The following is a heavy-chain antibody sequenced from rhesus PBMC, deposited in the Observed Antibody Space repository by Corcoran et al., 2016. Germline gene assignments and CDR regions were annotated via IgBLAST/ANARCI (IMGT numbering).Heavy chain of an antibody. D-gene: IGHD2-21*01. CDR1: GVSISSNW. J-gene: IGHJ4*01. CDR3: AREYCTGSGCSSFDY. Sequence: QLQLQESGPGLVKPSETLSLTCAVSGVSISSNWWSWIRQPPGKGLEWIGRISGSGGSTTSHPSLKSRLTISTDTSKNQFSLKLSSVTAADTAVYYCAREYCTGSGCSSFDYWGQGVLVTVSS. V-gene: IGHV4-173*01. CDR2: ISGSGGST.